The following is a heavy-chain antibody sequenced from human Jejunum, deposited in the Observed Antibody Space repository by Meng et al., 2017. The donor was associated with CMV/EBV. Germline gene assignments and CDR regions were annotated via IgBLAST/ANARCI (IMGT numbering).Heavy chain of an antibody. Sequence: SCKTSGYTFNRYGITWVRQAPGQGPEWLGWISPYNGQTNYAQKVQGRVTMTTDTSTSTVYMELRSLTSNDTAVYYCARDGTGTSWYDSWGQGTLVTVSS. V-gene: IGHV1-18*01. CDR2: ISPYNGQT. D-gene: IGHD1-26*01. CDR1: GYTFNRYG. J-gene: IGHJ5*01. CDR3: ARDGTGTSWYDS.